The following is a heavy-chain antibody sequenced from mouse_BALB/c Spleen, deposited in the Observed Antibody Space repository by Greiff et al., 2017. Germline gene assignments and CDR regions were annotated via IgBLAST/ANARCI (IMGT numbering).Heavy chain of an antibody. V-gene: IGHV1-69*02. D-gene: IGHD1-1*01. J-gene: IGHJ2*01. Sequence: QVQLQQPGAELVKPGASVKLSCKASGYSFTSYWMHWVKQRPGQGLEWIGEIDPSDSYTNYNQKFKGKATLTVDKSSSTAYMQLSSLTSEDSAVYCAALYYYGSQDYWGQGTTLTVSS. CDR2: IDPSDSYT. CDR3: ALYYYGSQDY. CDR1: GYSFTSYW.